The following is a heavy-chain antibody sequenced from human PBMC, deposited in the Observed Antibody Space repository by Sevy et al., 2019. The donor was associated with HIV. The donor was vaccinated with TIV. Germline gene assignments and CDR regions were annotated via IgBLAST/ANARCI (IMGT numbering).Heavy chain of an antibody. J-gene: IGHJ4*02. CDR2: ISYDGSNK. V-gene: IGHV3-30-3*01. CDR1: GFTFSSYA. CDR3: XXXXXXXRDYFDY. Sequence: GGSLRLSCAASGFTFSSYAMHWVRQAPGKGLEWVAVISYDGSNKYYADSVKGRFTISRDNSKNTLYLQMNSLRAEDXXXXXXXXXXXXXRDYFDYWGQGTLVTVSS.